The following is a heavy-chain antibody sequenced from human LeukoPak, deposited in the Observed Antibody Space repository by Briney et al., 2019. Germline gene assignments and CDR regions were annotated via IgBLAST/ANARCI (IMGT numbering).Heavy chain of an antibody. J-gene: IGHJ3*02. CDR2: IKQDGSEK. V-gene: IGHV3-7*01. D-gene: IGHD3-10*01. CDR3: AREPGIGYAFDI. CDR1: GFTFTSSW. Sequence: GGSLRLSCVVSGFTFTSSWMTWVRQAPGKGXXXVANIKQDGSEKHYVDSVKGRFTISRDNAKNSLYLQMNSLRAEDTAVYCCAREPGIGYAFDIWGQGTVVTVSS.